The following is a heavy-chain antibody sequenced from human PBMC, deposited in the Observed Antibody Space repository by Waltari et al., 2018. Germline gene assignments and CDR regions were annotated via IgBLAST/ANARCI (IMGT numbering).Heavy chain of an antibody. CDR3: ARVFDSSQYYYGSDY. CDR1: GYTFPNHG. V-gene: IGHV1-18*01. Sequence: QVQLVQSGTEVKKPGASVKVSCKASGYTFPNHGVSWVRPAPGQGLEWLGWIAAYNGNTHSAPKLQGRVTMTTDTSTTTAYLELRSLTSDDTAVYYCARVFDSSQYYYGSDYWGQGTLVTVSS. J-gene: IGHJ4*02. D-gene: IGHD3-22*01. CDR2: IAAYNGNT.